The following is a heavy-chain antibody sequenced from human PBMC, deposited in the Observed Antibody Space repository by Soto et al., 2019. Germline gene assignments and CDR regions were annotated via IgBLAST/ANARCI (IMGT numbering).Heavy chain of an antibody. CDR1: GFTFSSYS. Sequence: EVQLVESGGGLVKSGGSLRLSCAASGFTFSSYSMNWVRQAPGKGLEWVSSISSSSSYIYYADSVKGRFTISRDNAKNSLYLQMNSLRAEDTAVYYCASYCSSTSCYGGDAFDIWGQGTMVTVSS. CDR2: ISSSSSYI. D-gene: IGHD2-2*01. V-gene: IGHV3-21*01. J-gene: IGHJ3*02. CDR3: ASYCSSTSCYGGDAFDI.